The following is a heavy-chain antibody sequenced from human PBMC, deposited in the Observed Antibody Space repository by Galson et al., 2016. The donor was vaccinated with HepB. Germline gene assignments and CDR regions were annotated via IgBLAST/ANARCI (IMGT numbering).Heavy chain of an antibody. CDR3: AHSDSKVANGFYHIYYDF. Sequence: PALVKPTQTLTLACTFSGFSLNTRGVGVGWIRQPPGKALEWLALIYWDDDKRYSPSLPSRLTITKDTAKNQVVLTMTNMDPVDTATYYCAHSDSKVANGFYHIYYDFWGQGTLVIVPS. CDR1: GFSLNTRGVG. V-gene: IGHV2-5*02. J-gene: IGHJ4*02. D-gene: IGHD3-22*01. CDR2: IYWDDDK.